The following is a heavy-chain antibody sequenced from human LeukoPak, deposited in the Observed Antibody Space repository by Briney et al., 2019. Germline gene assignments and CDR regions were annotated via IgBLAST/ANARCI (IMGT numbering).Heavy chain of an antibody. CDR3: ARVAGDFTEDAFDI. CDR2: IYYSGST. J-gene: IGHJ3*02. V-gene: IGHV4-30-4*01. CDR1: GGSISSGDYY. D-gene: IGHD4-17*01. Sequence: SETLSLTCTVSGGSISSGDYYWSWIRQPPGKGLEWIGYIYYSGSTYYNPSLKSRVTMSVDTSKNQFSLKLSSVTAADTAVYYCARVAGDFTEDAFDIWGQGTMVTVSS.